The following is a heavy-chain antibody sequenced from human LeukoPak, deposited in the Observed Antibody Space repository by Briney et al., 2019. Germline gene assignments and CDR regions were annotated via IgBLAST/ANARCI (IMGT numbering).Heavy chain of an antibody. J-gene: IGHJ6*02. Sequence: ASVKVSCKASGYTFTCYYMHWVRQAPGQGLEWMGWINPNSGGTNYAQKFQGWVTMTRDTSISTAYMELSRLRSDDTAVYYCARERIVGATAGYYYYGMDVWGQGTTVTVSS. D-gene: IGHD1-26*01. V-gene: IGHV1-2*04. CDR1: GYTFTCYY. CDR3: ARERIVGATAGYYYYGMDV. CDR2: INPNSGGT.